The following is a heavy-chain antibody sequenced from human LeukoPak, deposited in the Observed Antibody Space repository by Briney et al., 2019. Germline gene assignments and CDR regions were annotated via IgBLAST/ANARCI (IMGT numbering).Heavy chain of an antibody. CDR3: AGSSGYTYGFYY. D-gene: IGHD5-18*01. J-gene: IGHJ4*02. CDR1: GYTFTNFY. V-gene: IGHV1-46*01. Sequence: ASVKGSCKASGYTFTNFYMHWVRQAPGQGLEWMGIINPSGGSTSYAQKFQGRVTMTRDTSTSTVYMELSSLRSEDTAMYYCAGSSGYTYGFYYWGQGTLVTVSS. CDR2: INPSGGST.